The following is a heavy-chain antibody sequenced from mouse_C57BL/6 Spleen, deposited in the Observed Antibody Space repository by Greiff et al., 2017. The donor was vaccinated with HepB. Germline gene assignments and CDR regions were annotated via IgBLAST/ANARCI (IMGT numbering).Heavy chain of an antibody. V-gene: IGHV5-4*01. J-gene: IGHJ4*01. CDR1: GFTFSSYA. CDR2: ISDGGSYT. D-gene: IGHD2-1*01. CDR3: ARDLYQSYAMDY. Sequence: EVKVVESGGGLVKPGGSLKLSCAASGFTFSSYAMSWVRQTPEKRLEWVATISDGGSYTYYPDNVKGRFTISRDNAKNNLYLQMSHLKSEDTAMYYCARDLYQSYAMDYWGQGTSVTVSS.